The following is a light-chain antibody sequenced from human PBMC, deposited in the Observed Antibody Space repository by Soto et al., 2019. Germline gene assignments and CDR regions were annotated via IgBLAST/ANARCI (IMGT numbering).Light chain of an antibody. CDR3: QQYNNWPT. CDR1: QSVSSN. V-gene: IGKV3-15*01. J-gene: IGKJ4*01. CDR2: DAS. Sequence: EIVMTHSPATLSVSPGERSTLSCRASQSVSSNLAWYQQKPGQAPRLLIYDASTRATGLPARFSGSGSGTEFTLTVSSLQPDDFATYYCQQYNNWPTFGGGTKVDIK.